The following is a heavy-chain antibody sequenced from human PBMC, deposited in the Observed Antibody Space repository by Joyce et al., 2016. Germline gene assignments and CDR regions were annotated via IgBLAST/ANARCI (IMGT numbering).Heavy chain of an antibody. V-gene: IGHV3-73*02. D-gene: IGHD4-23*01. CDR3: TRNFGGNSQY. CDR1: GFTFSGST. J-gene: IGHJ4*02. CDR2: IRTNINTYAT. Sequence: DVQLVESGGGLVQPGGSLKLSCAASGFTFSGSTMHWVRQASGKGLEWVGRIRTNINTYATAYAASVKGRFTISRDDSQNTAYLQMNSLKVEDTAVYYCTRNFGGNSQYWGQGTLVTVSS.